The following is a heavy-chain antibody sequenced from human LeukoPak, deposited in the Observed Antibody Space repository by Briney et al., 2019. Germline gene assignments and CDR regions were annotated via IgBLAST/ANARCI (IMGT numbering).Heavy chain of an antibody. D-gene: IGHD6-19*01. Sequence: ASVKVSCKASGYTFTSYGISWVRQAPGQGLEWMGWISAYNGNTNYAQKLQGRVTMTTDTSTSTAYMELRSLRSDDTAVYYCARESSGWYTGNWFDPWGQETLVTVSS. CDR3: ARESSGWYTGNWFDP. J-gene: IGHJ5*02. CDR1: GYTFTSYG. CDR2: ISAYNGNT. V-gene: IGHV1-18*01.